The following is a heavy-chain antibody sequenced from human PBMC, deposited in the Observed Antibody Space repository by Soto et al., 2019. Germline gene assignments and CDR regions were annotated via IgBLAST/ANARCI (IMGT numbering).Heavy chain of an antibody. CDR3: AMVDVYVAPSPQDV. Sequence: QVQLVQSGAEVKNPGASVKVSCKASGYTFTRYGIGWARQAPGQGLEWMGWINTYNGNTNYAQNVQGRVTPATDTSTSTAYMELRSLRSNDTAIYDCAMVDVYVAPSPQDVWGQGTTVSVSS. CDR2: INTYNGNT. J-gene: IGHJ6*02. D-gene: IGHD3-16*01. CDR1: GYTFTRYG. V-gene: IGHV1-18*01.